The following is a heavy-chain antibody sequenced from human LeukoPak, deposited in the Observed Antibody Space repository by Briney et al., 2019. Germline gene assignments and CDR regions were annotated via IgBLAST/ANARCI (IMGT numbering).Heavy chain of an antibody. CDR1: GGSISSYY. V-gene: IGHV4-59*01. J-gene: IGHJ4*02. CDR2: IYYSGST. Sequence: SETLSLTCTVSGGSISSYYWSWIRQPPGKGLEWIGYIYYSGSTNYNPSLKSRVTISVDTSKNQFSLKLSSVTAADTAVYYCARVRGLRSGWQHLTFDSWGQGTLFTVS. D-gene: IGHD6-19*01. CDR3: ARVRGLRSGWQHLTFDS.